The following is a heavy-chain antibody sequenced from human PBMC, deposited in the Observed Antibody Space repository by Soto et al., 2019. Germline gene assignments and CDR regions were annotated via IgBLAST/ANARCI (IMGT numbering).Heavy chain of an antibody. V-gene: IGHV3-30-3*01. J-gene: IGHJ3*02. D-gene: IGHD3-10*01. CDR1: GFTFSSYA. CDR3: ARDVSVVRGIRDAFDI. Sequence: LRLSCAASGFTFSSYAIHWVRQAPGKGLEWVAVISYDGSNKYYADSVKGRFTTSRDNSKNTLYLQMNSLRAEDTAVYYCARDVSVVRGIRDAFDIWGQGTMVTVSS. CDR2: ISYDGSNK.